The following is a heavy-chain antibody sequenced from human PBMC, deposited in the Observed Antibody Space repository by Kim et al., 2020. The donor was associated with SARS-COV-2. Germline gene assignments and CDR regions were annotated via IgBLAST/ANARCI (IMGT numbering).Heavy chain of an antibody. Sequence: ASVKVSCKASGYTFTGYYMHWVRQAPGQGLEWMGRINPNSGGTNYAQKFQGRVTMTRDTSISTAYMELSRLRSDDTAVYYCARDLDVSYYDSSGYYSPLDYWGQGTLVTVSS. CDR3: ARDLDVSYYDSSGYYSPLDY. D-gene: IGHD3-22*01. J-gene: IGHJ4*02. CDR2: INPNSGGT. V-gene: IGHV1-2*06. CDR1: GYTFTGYY.